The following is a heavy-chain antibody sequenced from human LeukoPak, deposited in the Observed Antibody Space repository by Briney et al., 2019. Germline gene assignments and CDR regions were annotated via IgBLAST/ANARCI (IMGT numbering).Heavy chain of an antibody. D-gene: IGHD6-19*01. CDR1: GYTFTGYY. J-gene: IGHJ6*02. CDR2: INPNSGGT. V-gene: IGHV1-2*02. Sequence: ASVKVSCKASGYTFTGYYMHWVRQAPGQGLEWMGWINPNSGGTNYAQKFQGRVTMTRDTSISTAYMELSRLRSDDTAVYYCARAVAGTFYYYGMDGWGQRTTVTVSS. CDR3: ARAVAGTFYYYGMDG.